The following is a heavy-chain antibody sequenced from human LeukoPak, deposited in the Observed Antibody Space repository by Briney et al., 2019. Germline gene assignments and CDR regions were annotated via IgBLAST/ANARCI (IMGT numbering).Heavy chain of an antibody. CDR2: ISYSGSA. Sequence: SETLSPTCTVSGYSIGSGYYCAGIRQSPGKGLEWIGSISYSGSAYYSPSLKSQLTISLDRSKNQFSLKVRSVTAADTAVYYCASVFDWSPRFDSWGQGTLVTVSS. J-gene: IGHJ5*01. CDR1: GYSIGSGYY. V-gene: IGHV4-38-2*02. CDR3: ASVFDWSPRFDS. D-gene: IGHD3/OR15-3a*01.